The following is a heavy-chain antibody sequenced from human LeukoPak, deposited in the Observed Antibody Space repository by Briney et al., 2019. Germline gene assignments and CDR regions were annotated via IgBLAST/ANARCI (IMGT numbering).Heavy chain of an antibody. Sequence: PGGSLRLSCAASGFTFSSYAMSWVRQAPGKGLEWVSTISVSGGSTYYADSVKGRFTISRDNSKNTLYLQMNSLRAEDTAVYYCATSDYGSISVDYWGQGTLVTVSS. CDR3: ATSDYGSISVDY. V-gene: IGHV3-23*01. J-gene: IGHJ4*02. D-gene: IGHD3-10*01. CDR2: ISVSGGST. CDR1: GFTFSSYA.